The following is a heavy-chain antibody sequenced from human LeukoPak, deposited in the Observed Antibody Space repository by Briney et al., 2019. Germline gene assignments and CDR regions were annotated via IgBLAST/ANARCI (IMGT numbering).Heavy chain of an antibody. J-gene: IGHJ5*02. D-gene: IGHD6-6*01. CDR3: ASTWEQLAYNWFDP. CDR2: INPNSGGT. V-gene: IGHV1-2*02. Sequence: ASVKVSCKASGYTFTGYYMHWVRQAPGQGLEWMGWINPNSGGTNYAQKFRGRVTMTRDTSISTAYMELSRLRSDDTAVYYCASTWEQLAYNWFDPWGQGTLVTVSS. CDR1: GYTFTGYY.